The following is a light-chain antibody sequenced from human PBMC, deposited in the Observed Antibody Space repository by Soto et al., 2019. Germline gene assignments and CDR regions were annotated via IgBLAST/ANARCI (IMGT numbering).Light chain of an antibody. CDR1: SSDVGGYNY. CDR2: EVS. CDR3: CSSAGTNIYV. Sequence: QSALTQPASVSGSPGQSITISCTGTSSDVGGYNYVSWYQQHPGKAPQLMIHEVSNRPSGVPDRFSGSKSANTASLTISGLQTEDEADYYCCSSAGTNIYVFGTGTKLTVL. J-gene: IGLJ1*01. V-gene: IGLV2-8*01.